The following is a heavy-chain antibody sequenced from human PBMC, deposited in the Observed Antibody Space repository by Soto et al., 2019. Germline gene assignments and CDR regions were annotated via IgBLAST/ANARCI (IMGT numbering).Heavy chain of an antibody. J-gene: IGHJ5*02. CDR1: GYSFSVYA. CDR2: ITGGRGNT. D-gene: IGHD2-8*01. CDR3: ASERPMYP. V-gene: IGHV1-3*01. Sequence: VSVKVSCKTSGYSFSVYAMHWLRQAPGQRPEWMGWITGGRGNTKYSQKFQGRVTITRDTSASTAYMELTGLTSADTAVYFCASERPMYPWGQGTLVTVSS.